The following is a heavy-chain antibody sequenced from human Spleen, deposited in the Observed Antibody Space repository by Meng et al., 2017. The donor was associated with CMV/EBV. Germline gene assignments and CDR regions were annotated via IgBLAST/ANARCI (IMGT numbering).Heavy chain of an antibody. CDR1: GGSISSYY. CDR3: ARGSTSWGDV. CDR2: IYYSGST. Sequence: SETLSLTCTVSGGSISSYYWSWIRQPPGKGLEWIGYIYYSGSTNYNPSLKSRVTISVDTSKNQFSLKLSPVTAADTAVYYCARGSTSWGDVWGQGTTVTVSS. J-gene: IGHJ6*02. D-gene: IGHD2-2*01. V-gene: IGHV4-59*01.